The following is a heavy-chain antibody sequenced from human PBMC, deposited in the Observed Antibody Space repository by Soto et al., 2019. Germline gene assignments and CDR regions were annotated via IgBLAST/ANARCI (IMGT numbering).Heavy chain of an antibody. J-gene: IGHJ4*02. V-gene: IGHV3-11*01. CDR2: ISSSGSTI. CDR1: GFTFSDYY. Sequence: PGGSLRLSCAASGFTFSDYYMSWIRQAPGKGLEWVSYISSSGSTIYYADSVKGRFTISRDNAKNSLYLQMNSLRAEDTAVYYCARDYYDSSGYYDYFDYWGQGTLVTVSS. CDR3: ARDYYDSSGYYDYFDY. D-gene: IGHD3-22*01.